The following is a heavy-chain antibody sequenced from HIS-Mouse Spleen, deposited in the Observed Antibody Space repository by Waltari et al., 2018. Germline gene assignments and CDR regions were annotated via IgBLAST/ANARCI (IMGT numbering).Heavy chain of an antibody. Sequence: QLQLQESGPGLVKPSETLSLTCTVSGGSISSSSYYWGWSRQPPGKGLEWIGSIYYSGITSYNPSLKSRVTISVDASKNQFSLKLSSVTAADTAVYYCAREIPYSSSWYDWYFDLWGRGTLVTVSS. CDR3: AREIPYSSSWYDWYFDL. D-gene: IGHD6-13*01. CDR1: GGSISSSSYY. V-gene: IGHV4-39*07. CDR2: IYYSGIT. J-gene: IGHJ2*01.